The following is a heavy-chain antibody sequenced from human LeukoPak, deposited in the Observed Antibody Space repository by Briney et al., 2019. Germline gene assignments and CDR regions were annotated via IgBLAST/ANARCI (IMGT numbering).Heavy chain of an antibody. D-gene: IGHD6-13*01. Sequence: GGSLRPSCAASGFTFSSYAMSWVHQAPGKGLEWVSAISGSGGSTYYADSVKGRFTISRDNSKNTLYLQMNSLRAEDTAVYYCAKVRWQQLVDFDYWGQGTLVTVSS. J-gene: IGHJ4*02. CDR2: ISGSGGST. V-gene: IGHV3-23*01. CDR3: AKVRWQQLVDFDY. CDR1: GFTFSSYA.